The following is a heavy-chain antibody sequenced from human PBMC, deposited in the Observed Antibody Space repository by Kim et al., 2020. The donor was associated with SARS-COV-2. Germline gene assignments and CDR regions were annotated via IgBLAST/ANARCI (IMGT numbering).Heavy chain of an antibody. CDR2: ISYDGSNK. D-gene: IGHD4-17*01. CDR3: TKDSRAYGCYVFVY. Sequence: GGSLRLSCAASGFTFSSYGMHWVRQAPGKGLEWVAVISYDGSNKYYADSVKGRFTISRDNSKNTLYLQMNSLRAEDTAVYYCTKDSRAYGCYVFVYWCQG. CDR1: GFTFSSYG. J-gene: IGHJ4*02. V-gene: IGHV3-30*18.